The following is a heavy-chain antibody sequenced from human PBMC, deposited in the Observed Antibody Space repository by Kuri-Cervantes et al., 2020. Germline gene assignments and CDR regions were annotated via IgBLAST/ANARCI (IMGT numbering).Heavy chain of an antibody. CDR3: ARHRDYGGNEFDY. CDR2: IYPDDSDT. Sequence: GGSLRLSCQGSGYSFTNYWIDWVRQMPGKGLEWMGIIYPDDSDTRYSPSFQGQVTISADKSISTAYLQWSSLKASDTAMYYCARHRDYGGNEFDYWGQGTLATVSS. D-gene: IGHD4-23*01. CDR1: GYSFTNYW. V-gene: IGHV5-51*01. J-gene: IGHJ4*02.